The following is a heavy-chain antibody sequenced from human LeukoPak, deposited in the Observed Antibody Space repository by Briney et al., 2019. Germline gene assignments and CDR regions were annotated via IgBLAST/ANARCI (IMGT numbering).Heavy chain of an antibody. D-gene: IGHD3-22*01. Sequence: PGGSLRLSCSVSGVTVSSNYMSWVRQAPGKGLEWVSIIYNDDNTNYADSVKGRFTISRDNSKNTLYLQMNSLRAEDTAVYYCAKWAGNITMIVGTGPYFDYWGQGTLVTVSS. J-gene: IGHJ4*02. V-gene: IGHV3-53*01. CDR3: AKWAGNITMIVGTGPYFDY. CDR2: IYNDDNT. CDR1: GVTVSSNY.